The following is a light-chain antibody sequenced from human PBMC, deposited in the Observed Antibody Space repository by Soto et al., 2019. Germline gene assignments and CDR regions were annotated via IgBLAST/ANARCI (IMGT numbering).Light chain of an antibody. CDR2: AAS. Sequence: DIQMTQSPSSLSASVGDRVTITCRASQGIDNYLAWYQQKPGKVPKLLMFAASTLQSGVPSRFSGCGSGTDFTLTISSLQPEDAATYYCQKYNSAPYTFGQGTKLEIK. V-gene: IGKV1-27*01. CDR3: QKYNSAPYT. J-gene: IGKJ2*01. CDR1: QGIDNY.